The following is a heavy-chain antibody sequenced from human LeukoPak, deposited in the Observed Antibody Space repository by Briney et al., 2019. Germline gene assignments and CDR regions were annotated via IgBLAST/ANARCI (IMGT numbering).Heavy chain of an antibody. J-gene: IGHJ6*02. CDR3: ARIRDTAMVQYYYYYGMDV. CDR2: IYYSGST. D-gene: IGHD5-18*01. Sequence: SSDLSLTCTVSGGSISSYYWSWIRQPPGKGLEWIGYIYYSGSTNYNPSLKSRVTISVDTSKNQFSLKLSSVTAADTAVYYCARIRDTAMVQYYYYYGMDVWGQGTTVTVSS. V-gene: IGHV4-59*12. CDR1: GGSISSYY.